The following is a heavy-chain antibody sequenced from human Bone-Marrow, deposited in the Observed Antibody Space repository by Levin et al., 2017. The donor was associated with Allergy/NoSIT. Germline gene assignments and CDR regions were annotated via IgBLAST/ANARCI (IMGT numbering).Heavy chain of an antibody. J-gene: IGHJ4*02. V-gene: IGHV4-4*07. CDR2: IHSRGDT. CDR3: ARMSDADGNFYPDDF. Sequence: SQTLSLTCIVSGGSISGPYWSWIRQAAGTGLEWIGRIHSRGDTTYNPSLRGRIFMSVDTSKNQFSLHMTSVTAADTAVYYCARMSDADGNFYPDDFWGQGTLVTVSS. CDR1: GGSISGPY. D-gene: IGHD1-1*01.